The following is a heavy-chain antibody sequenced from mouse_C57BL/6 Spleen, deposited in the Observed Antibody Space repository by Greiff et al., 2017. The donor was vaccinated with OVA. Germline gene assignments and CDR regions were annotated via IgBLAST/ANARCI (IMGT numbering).Heavy chain of an antibody. CDR3: GGGGLQGPWYFDD. Sequence: VQLKQSGPGLAKPSQTLSLTCSVTGYSFTSDYWTWIRKFPGHKLEYMGYICSSGSTSYNPSLISRISITRDTSKTQYYQQLSAMTTEDAAAYYGGGGGLQGPWYFDDWGTGTTVTVSS. V-gene: IGHV3-8*01. D-gene: IGHD2-4*01. CDR2: ICSSGST. CDR1: GYSFTSDY. J-gene: IGHJ1*03.